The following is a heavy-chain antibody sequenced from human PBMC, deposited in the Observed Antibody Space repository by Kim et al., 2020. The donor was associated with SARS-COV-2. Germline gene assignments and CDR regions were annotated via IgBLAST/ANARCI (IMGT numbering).Heavy chain of an antibody. CDR2: ITISSTHI. CDR1: GFSFNTYT. CDR3: ARGWFGHGGDY. J-gene: IGHJ4*02. D-gene: IGHD3-10*01. V-gene: IGHV3-21*01. Sequence: GGSLRLSCAASGFSFNTYTMDWVRQAPGKGLEWVSSITISSTHIYYADSVEGRFTISRDNARNSLYLHMNSLRVDDTAIYYCARGWFGHGGDYWGQGARVTVPS.